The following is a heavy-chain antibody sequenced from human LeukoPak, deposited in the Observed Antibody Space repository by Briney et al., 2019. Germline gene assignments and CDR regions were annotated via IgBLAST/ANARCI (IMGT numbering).Heavy chain of an antibody. CDR3: ARDCYGSEAFDI. D-gene: IGHD3-10*01. J-gene: IGHJ3*02. CDR2: INWNGDNT. V-gene: IGHV3-20*04. CDR1: GFTFDDFG. Sequence: PGGSLRLSCAASGFTFDDFGMGWVRQLPGKGLEWVSGINWNGDNTGHADSAKGRFTISRDNYKNTLYLQMNSLRAEDTAVYYCARDCYGSEAFDIWGQGTMVTVFS.